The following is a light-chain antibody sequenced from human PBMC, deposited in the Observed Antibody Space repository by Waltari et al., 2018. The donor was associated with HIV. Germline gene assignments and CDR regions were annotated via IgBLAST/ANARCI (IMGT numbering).Light chain of an antibody. CDR3: MQALQTPE. J-gene: IGKJ1*01. Sequence: DIVMPQSPLSLPVTPGVPASIPCRSSQILLQSNGYNYLDWYLQKPGQSLPILMYVGYNRVSGGPDRFSGSGSDTDFTLKISRVEAEDVGVYYCMQALQTPEFGQGTKVEIK. CDR2: VGY. CDR1: QILLQSNGYNY. V-gene: IGKV2-28*01.